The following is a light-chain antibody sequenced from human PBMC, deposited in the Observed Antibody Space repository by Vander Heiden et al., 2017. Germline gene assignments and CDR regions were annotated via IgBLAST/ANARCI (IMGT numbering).Light chain of an antibody. Sequence: IQMTQSPSSLSASVGDRVTITCPASQRINSYLAWVQQKPGKAPKLLIYAASILQSGVPSRFSCSGSGTDFTLAVSCLQPADFATYYCQQGYSTPWTFGQGTQVEIK. CDR3: QQGYSTPWT. CDR2: AAS. CDR1: QRINSY. V-gene: IGKV1-39*01. J-gene: IGKJ1*01.